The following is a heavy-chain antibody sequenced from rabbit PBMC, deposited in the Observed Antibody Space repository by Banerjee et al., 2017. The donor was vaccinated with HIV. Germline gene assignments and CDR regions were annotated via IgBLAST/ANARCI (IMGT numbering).Heavy chain of an antibody. CDR1: GIDFSSYG. D-gene: IGHD4-1*01. CDR3: ARNIRAYSSGWNL. Sequence: QEQLVESGGGLVQPGGSLKLSCKASGIDFSSYGFAWVRQAPGKGLQWIAYIYPDYITTHYATWVNGRFAISLDNAQNTVFLQVTSLTAADTATYFCARNIRAYSSGWNLWGPGTLVTVS. J-gene: IGHJ4*01. V-gene: IGHV1S47*01. CDR2: IYPDYITT.